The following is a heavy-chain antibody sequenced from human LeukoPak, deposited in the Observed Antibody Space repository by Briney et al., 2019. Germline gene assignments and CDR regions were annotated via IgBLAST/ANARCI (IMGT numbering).Heavy chain of an antibody. CDR2: ISGSGGST. J-gene: IGHJ4*02. CDR1: GFNFCSYG. V-gene: IGHV3-23*01. CDR3: AKDHYYDSSGSFDY. Sequence: GGSLRLSCAASGFNFCSYGMSWVRQAPGKGLEWVSAISGSGGSTYYADSVKGRFTISRDNSKNTLYLQMNSLRAEDTAVYYCAKDHYYDSSGSFDYWGQGTLVTVSS. D-gene: IGHD3-22*01.